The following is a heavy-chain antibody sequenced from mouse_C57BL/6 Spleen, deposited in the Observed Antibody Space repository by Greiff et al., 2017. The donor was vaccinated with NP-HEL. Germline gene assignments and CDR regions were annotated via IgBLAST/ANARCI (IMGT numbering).Heavy chain of an antibody. CDR1: GFTFSSYT. V-gene: IGHV5-9*01. CDR2: ISGGGGNT. Sequence: DVMLVESGGGLVKPGGSLKLSCAASGFTFSSYTMSWVRQTPEKRLEWVATISGGGGNTYYPDSVKGRFTISRDNAKNTLYLQMSSLRSEDTALYYCARQQAMDYWGQGTSVTVSS. CDR3: ARQQAMDY. J-gene: IGHJ4*01.